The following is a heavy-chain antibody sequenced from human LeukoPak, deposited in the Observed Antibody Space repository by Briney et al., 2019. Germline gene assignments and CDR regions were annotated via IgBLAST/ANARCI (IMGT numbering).Heavy chain of an antibody. CDR3: ARDRALVTPLYYYYGMDV. Sequence: PSETLSLTCTVSGGSIRSSSYYWGWIRQPPGKGLEWIGSIYYSGTTNYNPSLKSRVTISVDTSKNQFSLKLSSVTAADTAVYYCARDRALVTPLYYYYGMDVWGQGTTVTVSS. J-gene: IGHJ6*02. D-gene: IGHD3-9*01. CDR1: GGSIRSSSYY. V-gene: IGHV4-39*07. CDR2: IYYSGTT.